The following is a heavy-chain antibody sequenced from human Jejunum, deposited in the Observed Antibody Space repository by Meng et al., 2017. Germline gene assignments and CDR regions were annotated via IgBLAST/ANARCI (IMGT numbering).Heavy chain of an antibody. CDR3: ARAYCTDVSCHDFFDS. Sequence: GQAQVPAPGLVKPSGTLSLPCAASGASISRTNWWSWVRQPPGKGLEWIGKIDPSESTHYNPSLKGRVTISADRSKNQFSLRLTSVTAADTAIYYCARAYCTDVSCHDFFDSWGQGTLVTVSS. CDR1: GASISRTNW. D-gene: IGHD2-8*01. J-gene: IGHJ4*02. V-gene: IGHV4-4*02. CDR2: IDPSEST.